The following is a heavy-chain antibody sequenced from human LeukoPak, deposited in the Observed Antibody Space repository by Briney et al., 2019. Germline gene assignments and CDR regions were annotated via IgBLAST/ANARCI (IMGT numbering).Heavy chain of an antibody. CDR1: GGSISSYY. J-gene: IGHJ3*02. CDR2: IYYSGST. Sequence: SETLSLTCTVSGGSISSYYWNWIRQPPGKGLEWIGYIYYSGSTNYNPSLKSRVAMSVDSSKSQFSLMLSSLTAADTAVYYCARDAPNYDFWSGTDGFDIWGQGTMVTVSS. D-gene: IGHD3-3*01. V-gene: IGHV4-59*12. CDR3: ARDAPNYDFWSGTDGFDI.